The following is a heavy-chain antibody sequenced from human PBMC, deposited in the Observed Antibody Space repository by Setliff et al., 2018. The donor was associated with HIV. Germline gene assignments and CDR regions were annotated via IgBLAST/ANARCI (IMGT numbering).Heavy chain of an antibody. V-gene: IGHV3-23*01. CDR3: AKTDYFDSSGYNPEYLQH. D-gene: IGHD3-22*01. CDR1: GFSFRSYA. J-gene: IGHJ1*01. Sequence: GGSLRLSCAASGFSFRSYAVSWVRQAPGKGLEWVSVISGSGDITYYRESVKGRFTVSRDNSNNTLYLQMSSLRPEDTAVYYCAKTDYFDSSGYNPEYLQHWGQGTRVTGSS. CDR2: ISGSGDIT.